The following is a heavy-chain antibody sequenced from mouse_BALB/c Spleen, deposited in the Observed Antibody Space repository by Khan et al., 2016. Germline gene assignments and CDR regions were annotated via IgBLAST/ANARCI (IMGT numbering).Heavy chain of an antibody. Sequence: QVQLQQSGAELMKPGASVKISCKATGYTFSSYWIEWVKQRPGHGLEWIGEIIPGSGSTNYNEKFDDKATFTADTSSNTGYMQLTSLTSEDAAVYYCARANSRACFPYFGRATPVSVSS. D-gene: IGHD3-3*01. CDR1: GYTFSSYW. J-gene: IGHJ3*01. CDR3: ARANSRACFPY. V-gene: IGHV1-9*01. CDR2: IIPGSGST.